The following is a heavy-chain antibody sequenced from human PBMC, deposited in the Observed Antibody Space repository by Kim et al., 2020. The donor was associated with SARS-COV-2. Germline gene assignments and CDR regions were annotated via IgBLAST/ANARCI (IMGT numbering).Heavy chain of an antibody. J-gene: IGHJ4*02. CDR1: GGTFSSYA. CDR3: ARGAADYYDSSGYHLSYFDY. V-gene: IGHV1-69*06. CDR2: IIPIFGTA. D-gene: IGHD3-22*01. Sequence: SVKVSCKASGGTFSSYAISWVRQAPGQGLEWMGGIIPIFGTANYAQKFQGRVTITADKSTSTAYMELSSLRSEDTAVYYCARGAADYYDSSGYHLSYFDYWGQGTLVTVSS.